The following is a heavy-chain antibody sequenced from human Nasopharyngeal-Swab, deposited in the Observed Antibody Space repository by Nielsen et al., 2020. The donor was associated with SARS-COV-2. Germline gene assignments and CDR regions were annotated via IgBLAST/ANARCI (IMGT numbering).Heavy chain of an antibody. CDR2: INPNSGGT. D-gene: IGHD4-11*01. V-gene: IGHV1-2*06. Sequence: ASVQVSCKASGYTFTDYYMHWVRQAPGQGLEWMGRINPNSGGTNYAQKSQGRVTMTRDTSISTVYMELSRLRSDDTAVYYCARVSYSNYDYWGQGTLVTVSS. CDR3: ARVSYSNYDY. CDR1: GYTFTDYY. J-gene: IGHJ4*02.